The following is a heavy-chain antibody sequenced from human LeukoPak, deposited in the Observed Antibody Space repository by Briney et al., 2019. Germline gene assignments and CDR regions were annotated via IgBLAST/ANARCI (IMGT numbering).Heavy chain of an antibody. CDR1: GFTFSSYG. J-gene: IGHJ6*02. V-gene: IGHV3-30*18. D-gene: IGHD6-6*01. Sequence: GGSLRLSCAASGFTFSSYGTHWVRQAPGKGLEWVAVISYDGSNKYYADSVKGRFTISRDNSKNTLYLQMNSLRAEDTAVYYCAKDRYSSSSSSYYYYGMDVWGQGTTVTVSS. CDR3: AKDRYSSSSSSYYYYGMDV. CDR2: ISYDGSNK.